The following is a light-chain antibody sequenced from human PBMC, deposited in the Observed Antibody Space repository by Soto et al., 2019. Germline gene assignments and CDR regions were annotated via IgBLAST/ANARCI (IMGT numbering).Light chain of an antibody. J-gene: IGKJ1*01. Sequence: EIVLTQSPGTLSLSPGERATLSCWASQSVSNNYLAWYQQKPGQAPRLLIHGASNRATGIPDRFSGSGSGTDFTLTISRLEPEDFAVYYCQQYGSSGTFGQGTKVDIK. CDR3: QQYGSSGT. CDR2: GAS. CDR1: QSVSNNY. V-gene: IGKV3-20*01.